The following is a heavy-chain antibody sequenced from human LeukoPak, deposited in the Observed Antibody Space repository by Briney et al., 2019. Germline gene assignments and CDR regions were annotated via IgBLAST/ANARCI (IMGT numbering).Heavy chain of an antibody. V-gene: IGHV1-18*04. Sequence: ASVKVSCKGSGYTFTTYGIDWVRQAPGQGPEWMGWISAYNSNTDYAQKFQGRVTVTTDTSAKTAYMELSRLRSDDTAVYYCARAPYYDFWSGYYKVDNFDYWGQGTLVTVSS. D-gene: IGHD3-3*01. J-gene: IGHJ4*02. CDR2: ISAYNSNT. CDR3: ARAPYYDFWSGYYKVDNFDY. CDR1: GYTFTTYG.